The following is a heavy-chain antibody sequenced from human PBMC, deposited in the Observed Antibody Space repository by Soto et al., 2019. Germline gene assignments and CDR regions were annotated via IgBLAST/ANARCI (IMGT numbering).Heavy chain of an antibody. Sequence: QVQLQESGPGLVKPSETLSLTCTVSGGSVSSGSYYWSWIRQPPGKGLEWIGYIYYSGSTNYNPSLKCRVTKSVDTPKTHFSLKLSSVTAAATAVYYCARGIEGWYQGRYYYGMDVWGQGTTVTVSS. V-gene: IGHV4-61*03. CDR2: IYYSGST. D-gene: IGHD6-19*01. CDR1: GGSVSSGSYY. CDR3: ARGIEGWYQGRYYYGMDV. J-gene: IGHJ6*02.